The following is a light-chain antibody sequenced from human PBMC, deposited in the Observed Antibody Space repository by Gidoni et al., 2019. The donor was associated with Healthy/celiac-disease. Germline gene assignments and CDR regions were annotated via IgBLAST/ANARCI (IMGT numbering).Light chain of an antibody. CDR2: RNN. V-gene: IGLV1-47*01. CDR1: SSNIGSNY. Sequence: QSVLTPPPSASGTPGQRVTISCSGSSSNIGSNYVYWYQQLPGTAPKLLIYRNNQRPSGVPDRFSGSKSGTSASLAISGLRSEDEADYYCAAWDDSLSGSLLFGGGTKLTVL. CDR3: AAWDDSLSGSLL. J-gene: IGLJ2*01.